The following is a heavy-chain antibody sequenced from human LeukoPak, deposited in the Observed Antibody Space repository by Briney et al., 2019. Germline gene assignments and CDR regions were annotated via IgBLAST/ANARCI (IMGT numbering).Heavy chain of an antibody. Sequence: SVKVSCKASGGTFSSYTIRWVRQAPGQGLEWMGRIIPILGIANYAQKFQGRVTITADKSTSTAYMELSSLRSEDTAVYYCARPVWGVTHDAFDIWGQETMVTVSS. V-gene: IGHV1-69*02. J-gene: IGHJ3*02. D-gene: IGHD3-16*01. CDR2: IIPILGIA. CDR1: GGTFSSYT. CDR3: ARPVWGVTHDAFDI.